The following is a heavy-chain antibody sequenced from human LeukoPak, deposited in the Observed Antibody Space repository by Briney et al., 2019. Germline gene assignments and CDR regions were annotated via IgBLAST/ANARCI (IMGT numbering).Heavy chain of an antibody. Sequence: PSQTLSLTCTVSGGSISSGDYYWSWIRQPPGKGLEWIGYIYYSGSTYYNPSLKSRVTISVDRSKNQFSLKLSSVTAADTAVYYCARDDGYDSSDAFDIWGQGTMVTVSS. V-gene: IGHV4-30-4*01. CDR2: IYYSGST. CDR1: GGSISSGDYY. J-gene: IGHJ3*02. D-gene: IGHD3-22*01. CDR3: ARDDGYDSSDAFDI.